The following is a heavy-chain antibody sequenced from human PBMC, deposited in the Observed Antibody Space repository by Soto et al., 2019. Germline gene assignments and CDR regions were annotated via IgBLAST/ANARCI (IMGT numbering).Heavy chain of an antibody. V-gene: IGHV1-69*06. Sequence: QVQLVQSGAEVKKSGSSVKVSCKASGGTFISHAINWVRQAPGQGLEWMGVIIPVTETPNYAQKFQGRVTITAEKSTTTVYMALISLTSADTAVYYCTRGTKGPGHYGPGSQGWFDPWGQGTPVTVSS. D-gene: IGHD3-10*01. CDR1: GGTFISHA. CDR3: TRGTKGPGHYGPGSQGWFDP. CDR2: IIPVTETP. J-gene: IGHJ5*02.